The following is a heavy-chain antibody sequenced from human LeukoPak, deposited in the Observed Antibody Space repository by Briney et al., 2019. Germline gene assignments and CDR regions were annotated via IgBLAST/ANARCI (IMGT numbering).Heavy chain of an antibody. CDR1: GFTFSSYG. CDR3: AKGNLLWFGESIFGY. J-gene: IGHJ4*02. D-gene: IGHD3-10*01. CDR2: IWYDGSNK. Sequence: GGSLRLSCAASGFTFSSYGMHWVRQAPGKGLEWVAVIWYDGSNKYYADSVKGRFTISRDNSKNTLYLQMNSLRAEDTAVYYCAKGNLLWFGESIFGYWGQGTLVTVSS. V-gene: IGHV3-33*06.